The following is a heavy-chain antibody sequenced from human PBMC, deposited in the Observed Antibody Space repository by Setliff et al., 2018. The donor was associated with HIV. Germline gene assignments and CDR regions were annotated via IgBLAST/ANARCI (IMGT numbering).Heavy chain of an antibody. Sequence: PSETLSLTCNVSGGSISSGGNYWSWIRAPPGKGLEWIGEISHSGSTNYNPSLKSRVTISVDTSKNQFSLKLSSVTAADTAVYYCARHASYYDILTGYQYGPFDYWGQGSLVTVSS. V-gene: IGHV4-39*01. D-gene: IGHD3-9*01. J-gene: IGHJ4*02. CDR2: ISHSGST. CDR1: GGSISSGGNY. CDR3: ARHASYYDILTGYQYGPFDY.